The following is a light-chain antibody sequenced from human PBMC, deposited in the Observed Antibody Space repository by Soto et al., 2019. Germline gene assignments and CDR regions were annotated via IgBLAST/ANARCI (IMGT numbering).Light chain of an antibody. Sequence: DIQMTQSPSSLSASVGDRVTITCRASQSISSFLNWYQQKPGKAPKLLIYAASSLQSGVPSRFXGSASGTXXXXTXXSLQPEDFATYYCQQSYSTPPTFGQGTKVEIK. CDR1: QSISSF. J-gene: IGKJ1*01. V-gene: IGKV1-39*01. CDR2: AAS. CDR3: QQSYSTPPT.